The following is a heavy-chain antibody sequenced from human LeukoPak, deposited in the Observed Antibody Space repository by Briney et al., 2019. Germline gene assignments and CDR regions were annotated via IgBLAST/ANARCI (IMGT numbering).Heavy chain of an antibody. CDR1: GFTFSSYS. V-gene: IGHV3-48*02. CDR3: ARSDSYYDFWSGYSSDAFDI. D-gene: IGHD3-3*01. CDR2: ISSSSSTI. J-gene: IGHJ3*02. Sequence: GGSLRLSSAASGFTFSSYSMNWVRQAPGKVLEWVSYISSSSSTIYYADSVKGRFTISRDNAKNSLYLQMNSLRDEDTAVYYCARSDSYYDFWSGYSSDAFDIWGQGTMVTVSS.